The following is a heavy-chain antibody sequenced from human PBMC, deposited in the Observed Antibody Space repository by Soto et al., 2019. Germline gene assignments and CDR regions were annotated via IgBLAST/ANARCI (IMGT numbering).Heavy chain of an antibody. Sequence: QVQLQESGPGLVRPSETLSLTCTVSGGSIRSYYWSWIRQPPGKGLEWIGYIYYSGSANYNPSLKSRVTISVDTSKNQFSLKLSSATAADTAVYYCARNYGGNVDYWGQGTLVTVSS. V-gene: IGHV4-59*08. CDR1: GGSIRSYY. CDR2: IYYSGSA. J-gene: IGHJ4*02. CDR3: ARNYGGNVDY. D-gene: IGHD4-17*01.